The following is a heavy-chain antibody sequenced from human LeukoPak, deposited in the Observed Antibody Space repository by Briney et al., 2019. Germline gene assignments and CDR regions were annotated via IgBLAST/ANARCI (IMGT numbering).Heavy chain of an antibody. CDR2: IWYDGSNK. V-gene: IGHV3-33*01. J-gene: IGHJ5*02. D-gene: IGHD6-19*01. Sequence: GGSLRLSCAASGFTFSSYGMHWVRPAPGKGLEWVAVIWYDGSNKYYADSVKGRFTISRDNSKNTLYLQMNSLRAEDTAVYNCARDSSGWYDHWGQGTLVTVSS. CDR1: GFTFSSYG. CDR3: ARDSSGWYDH.